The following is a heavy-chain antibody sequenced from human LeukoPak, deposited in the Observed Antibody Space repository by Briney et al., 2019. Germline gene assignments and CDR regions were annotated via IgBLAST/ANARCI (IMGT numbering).Heavy chain of an antibody. CDR3: ITVYDSVAN. Sequence: TVGLSGEASGLGFNSSCMYWVHQDTRKGLEWVGRIKSRPDGGTTDYAAPVKGRFTISRDDSKNTLYLHMNSLKTEDTAVYYCITVYDSVANWGQGTLVTVSS. J-gene: IGHJ4*02. V-gene: IGHV3-15*01. CDR2: IKSRPDGGTT. CDR1: GLGFNSSC. D-gene: IGHD5-12*01.